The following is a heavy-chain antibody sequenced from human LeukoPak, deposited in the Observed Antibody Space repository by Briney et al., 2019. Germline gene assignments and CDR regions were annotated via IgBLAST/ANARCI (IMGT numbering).Heavy chain of an antibody. Sequence: PGGSLRLSCEASPFTFSRFAMSWIRQAPGTGLEWVSPLSGSGTATYYADSVKGRFTTSRDNSKDTLYLQMDNLRADDTAVYYCAKHLGSHSFLFYYMDVWGTGTSVIVSS. CDR1: PFTFSRFA. V-gene: IGHV3-23*01. CDR2: LSGSGTAT. D-gene: IGHD2-21*01. J-gene: IGHJ6*03. CDR3: AKHLGSHSFLFYYMDV.